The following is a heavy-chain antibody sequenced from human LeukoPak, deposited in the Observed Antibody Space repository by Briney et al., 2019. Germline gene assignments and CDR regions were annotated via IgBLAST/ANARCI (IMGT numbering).Heavy chain of an antibody. V-gene: IGHV3-23*01. CDR3: AKDYSSSWYYFDY. CDR1: GFSFSSYS. Sequence: GGSLRLSCAASGFSFSSYSMNWVRQAPGKGLEWVTAISTTSGNIYYADSVKGRFTISRDNSKNTLYLQMNSLRAEDTAVYYCAKDYSSSWYYFDYWGQGTLVTVSS. CDR2: ISTTSGNI. D-gene: IGHD6-13*01. J-gene: IGHJ4*02.